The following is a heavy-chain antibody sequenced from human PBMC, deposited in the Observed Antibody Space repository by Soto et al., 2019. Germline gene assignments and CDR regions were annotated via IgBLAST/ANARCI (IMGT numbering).Heavy chain of an antibody. Sequence: QLQLQESGPGLVKPSETLSLTCTVSGGSISSSSYYWGWIRQPPGKGLEWIGSIYYSGSTYYNPSLKSRVTISVDTSKNQFSLKLSSVTAADTAVYYCARHLHYGDTDDNAFDIWGQGTMVTVSS. V-gene: IGHV4-39*01. CDR1: GGSISSSSYY. J-gene: IGHJ3*02. D-gene: IGHD4-17*01. CDR3: ARHLHYGDTDDNAFDI. CDR2: IYYSGST.